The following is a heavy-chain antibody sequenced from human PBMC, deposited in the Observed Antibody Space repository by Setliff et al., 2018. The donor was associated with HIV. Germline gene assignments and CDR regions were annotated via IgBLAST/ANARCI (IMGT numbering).Heavy chain of an antibody. J-gene: IGHJ4*02. V-gene: IGHV4-39*01. CDR1: GGSISSSSYY. CDR3: ARHAPSGSYLPLLDY. Sequence: SETLSLTCTVSGGSISSSSYYWGWIRQPPGKGLEWIGSIYYSGSTYHNPSLKSRVTISVDTSKNQFSLKLSSVTAADTAAYYCARHAPSGSYLPLLDYWGQGTLVTVSS. D-gene: IGHD1-26*01. CDR2: IYYSGST.